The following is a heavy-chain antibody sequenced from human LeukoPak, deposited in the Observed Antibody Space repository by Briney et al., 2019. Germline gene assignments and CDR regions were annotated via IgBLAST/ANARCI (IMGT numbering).Heavy chain of an antibody. D-gene: IGHD5-12*01. Sequence: SETLSLTCTVSGGSISSSSFYWDCIHQPPGKGLEWSETIFYSGSTYYNPSLKSRITISVDTSENQFSLKLSSVTAADTAVYYCARHSRSGYSDYESAFDIWGQGTMVIVSS. J-gene: IGHJ3*02. CDR2: IFYSGST. CDR1: GGSISSSSFY. CDR3: ARHSRSGYSDYESAFDI. V-gene: IGHV4-39*01.